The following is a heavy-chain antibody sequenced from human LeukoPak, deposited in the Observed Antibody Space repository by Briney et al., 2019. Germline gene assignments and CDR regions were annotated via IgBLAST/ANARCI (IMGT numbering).Heavy chain of an antibody. Sequence: PSETLSLTSTVSGGSISSYYWSWMRQPAGKGLEWIGRIYTSGSTNYNPSPKSRVTMSVDTSKNQFSLKLSSVTAADTAVYYCAESYGPLDAFDIWGQGTMVTVSS. J-gene: IGHJ3*02. D-gene: IGHD5-18*01. V-gene: IGHV4-4*07. CDR2: IYTSGST. CDR1: GGSISSYY. CDR3: AESYGPLDAFDI.